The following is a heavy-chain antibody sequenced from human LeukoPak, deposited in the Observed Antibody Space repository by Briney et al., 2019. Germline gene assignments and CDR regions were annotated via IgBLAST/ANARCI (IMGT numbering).Heavy chain of an antibody. CDR2: ISGSGGST. D-gene: IGHD3-3*01. J-gene: IGHJ4*02. Sequence: GGSLRLSCAASGFTFSSYAMSWVRQAPGKGLEWVSAISGSGGSTYYADSVKGRFTISRDNSKNTLYLQMNSLRAEDTAVYYCARDRRHRDDFWSGYYPDYWGQGTLVTVSS. CDR3: ARDRRHRDDFWSGYYPDY. V-gene: IGHV3-23*01. CDR1: GFTFSSYA.